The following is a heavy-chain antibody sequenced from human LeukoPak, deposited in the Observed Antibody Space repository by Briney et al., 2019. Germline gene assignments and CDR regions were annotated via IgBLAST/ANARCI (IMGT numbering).Heavy chain of an antibody. CDR2: LHNDGVTT. V-gene: IGHV3-23*01. CDR1: GFTFSSYA. CDR3: AKHRGVHPPYYMDV. J-gene: IGHJ6*03. D-gene: IGHD3-10*01. Sequence: GGSLRLSCAASGFTFSSYAMSWVRQGPGQGLQWVSLLHNDGVTTYYADSVRGRFTISRDNSNNTLYLKMNILRAEDTATYYCAKHRGVHPPYYMDVWGKGTTVTVSS.